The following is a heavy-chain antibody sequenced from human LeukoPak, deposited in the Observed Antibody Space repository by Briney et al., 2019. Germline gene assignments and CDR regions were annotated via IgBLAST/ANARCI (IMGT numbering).Heavy chain of an antibody. D-gene: IGHD5/OR15-5a*01. CDR1: SGSFSGYY. J-gene: IGHJ5*02. CDR3: ARGRFYERRRRNWFDP. V-gene: IGHV4-34*01. CDR2: INHSGST. Sequence: PSETLSLTCAVYSGSFSGYYWTWIRQPPGKGLEWIGEINHSGSTNYNPSLKSRVTISVDTSKNQFSLKLSSVTAADTAVYYCARGRFYERRRRNWFDPWGQGTLVTVSS.